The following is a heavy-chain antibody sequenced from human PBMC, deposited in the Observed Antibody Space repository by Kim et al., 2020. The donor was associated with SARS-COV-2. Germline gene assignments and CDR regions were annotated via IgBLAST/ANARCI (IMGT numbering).Heavy chain of an antibody. V-gene: IGHV4-39*01. CDR1: GDSVTDPNYY. D-gene: IGHD3-10*01. J-gene: IGHJ4*02. CDR2: VSHSGNT. CDR3: ARHGSWEGSDFDH. Sequence: SETLSLTCSVSGDSVTDPNYYWGWIRQPPGKTLEWIATVSHSGNTYYNASLKSRVSISVDRSKNLFSLILTSVFAADTAVYYCARHGSWEGSDFDHWGQGTLVTVSS.